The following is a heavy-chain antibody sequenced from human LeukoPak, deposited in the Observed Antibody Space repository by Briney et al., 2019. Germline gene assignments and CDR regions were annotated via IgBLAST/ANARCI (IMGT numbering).Heavy chain of an antibody. J-gene: IGHJ5*01. CDR2: ITSSGTGT. Sequence: GGSLRLSCAASGFTFSIYAMSWVRQAPGKGLEWVSSITSSGTGTYYAESVKGRFTTSRDNSENTLYLRMNSLRAEDTAVYYCAKDRPNYYDSSGHYYRRNGDSWGQGTLVTVSS. CDR3: AKDRPNYYDSSGHYYRRNGDS. CDR1: GFTFSIYA. V-gene: IGHV3-23*01. D-gene: IGHD3-22*01.